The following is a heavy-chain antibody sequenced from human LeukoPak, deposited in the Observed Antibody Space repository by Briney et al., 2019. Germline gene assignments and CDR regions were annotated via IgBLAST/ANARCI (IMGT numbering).Heavy chain of an antibody. CDR2: IYYSGST. CDR1: GGSISSGSYY. J-gene: IGHJ4*02. Sequence: PSQTLSLTCTVSGGSISSGSYYWSWIRQPAGKGLEWIGRIYYSGSTNYNPSLKSRVTISVDTSKNQFSLKLSSVTAADTAVYYCARERGYSSSPLDYWGQGTLVTVSS. D-gene: IGHD6-13*01. V-gene: IGHV4-61*02. CDR3: ARERGYSSSPLDY.